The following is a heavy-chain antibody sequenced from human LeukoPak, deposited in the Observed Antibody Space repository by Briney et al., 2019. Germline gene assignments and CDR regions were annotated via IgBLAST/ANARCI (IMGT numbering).Heavy chain of an antibody. D-gene: IGHD1-26*01. V-gene: IGHV3-33*01. J-gene: IGHJ4*02. CDR2: IWYDGSNK. CDR1: GFTFSSYG. CDR3: ARDGGSYPAFDY. Sequence: GGSLRLSCAASGFTFSSYGMHWVRQAPGKGLEWVAVIWYDGSNKYYADSVKGRFTISRDNSKNTLYLQMNSLRAEDTAVYYCARDGGSYPAFDYWGQGTLVTVSS.